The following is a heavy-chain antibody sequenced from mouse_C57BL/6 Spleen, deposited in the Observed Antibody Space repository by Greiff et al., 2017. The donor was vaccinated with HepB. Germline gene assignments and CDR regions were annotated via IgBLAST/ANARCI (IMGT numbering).Heavy chain of an antibody. CDR2: ISSGSSTI. CDR1: GFTFSDYG. J-gene: IGHJ4*01. D-gene: IGHD2-4*01. CDR3: ARADYDYDGGAMDY. Sequence: EVQLVESGGGLVKPGGSLKLSCAASGFTFSDYGMHWVRQAPEKGLEWVAYISSGSSTIYYADTVKGRFTISRDNAKNTLFLQMTSLRSEDTAMYYCARADYDYDGGAMDYWGQGTSVTVSS. V-gene: IGHV5-17*01.